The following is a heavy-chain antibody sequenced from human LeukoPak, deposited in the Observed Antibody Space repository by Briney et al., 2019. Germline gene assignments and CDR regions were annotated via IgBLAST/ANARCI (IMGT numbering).Heavy chain of an antibody. Sequence: PSQTLSLTCTVSGGSISSGDYYWSWIRQPPGKGLEWIGYIYYSGSTYYNPSLKSRVTISVDTSKNQFSLKLSSVTAADTAVYYCARVGILYPGDYYYGMDVWGQGTTVTVSS. CDR1: GGSISSGDYY. D-gene: IGHD2-8*01. CDR2: IYYSGST. J-gene: IGHJ6*02. V-gene: IGHV4-30-4*01. CDR3: ARVGILYPGDYYYGMDV.